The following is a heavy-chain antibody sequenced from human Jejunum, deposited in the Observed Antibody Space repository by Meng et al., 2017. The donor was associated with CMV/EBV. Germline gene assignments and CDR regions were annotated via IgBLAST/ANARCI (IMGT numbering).Heavy chain of an antibody. V-gene: IGHV3-30*02. CDR1: FTFRSYG. J-gene: IGHJ4*02. D-gene: IGHD6-19*01. Sequence: FTFRSYGMRWFRLAPGRGLEWVAFIRYDGNNQYYTDSVKGRFTISRDNSRSTLFLQMNSLGVEDTAVYYCAKDLGASGWFETFDSWGQGTLVTVSS. CDR2: IRYDGNNQ. CDR3: AKDLGASGWFETFDS.